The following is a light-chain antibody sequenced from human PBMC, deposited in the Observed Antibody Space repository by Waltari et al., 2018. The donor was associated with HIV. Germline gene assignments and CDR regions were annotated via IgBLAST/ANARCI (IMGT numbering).Light chain of an antibody. CDR3: MQALQTWT. CDR1: QSLLHSYGYNY. J-gene: IGKJ1*01. Sequence: DIELTQSPVSLTVSPGAPAPISCWSGQSLLHSYGYNYLAWYVQKPGQSPRVLFYLGSNRASGVPDRFSASGSGTHFTLDISRVEAEDVGVYYCMQALQTWTFGQGTKVEIK. CDR2: LGS. V-gene: IGKV2-28*01.